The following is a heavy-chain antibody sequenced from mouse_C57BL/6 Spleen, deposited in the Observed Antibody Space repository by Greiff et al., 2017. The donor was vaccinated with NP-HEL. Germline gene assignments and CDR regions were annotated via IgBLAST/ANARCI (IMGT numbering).Heavy chain of an antibody. Sequence: EVQLQQSGPELVKPGASVKIPCKASGYTFTDYNMDWVKQSHGKSLEWIGDINPNNGGTIYNQKFKGKATLTVDKSSSTAYMQLSSLTSEDSAVYYCARRSPTGAMDYWGQGTSVTVSS. J-gene: IGHJ4*01. D-gene: IGHD4-1*01. CDR1: GYTFTDYN. CDR2: INPNNGGT. V-gene: IGHV1-18*01. CDR3: ARRSPTGAMDY.